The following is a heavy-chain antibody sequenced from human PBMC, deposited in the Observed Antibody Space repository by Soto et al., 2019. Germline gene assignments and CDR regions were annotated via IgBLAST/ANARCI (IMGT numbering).Heavy chain of an antibody. CDR1: GGTFSSYT. V-gene: IGHV1-69*02. CDR2: IIPILGIA. Sequence: QVQLVQSGAEVKKPGSSVKVSCKASGGTFSSYTISWVRQAPGQGLEWMGRIIPILGIANYAQKFQGRATITADKSTSTASMELSSLRSEATAVYYFLNIPHYWGQGTLVTVSS. CDR3: LNIPHY. J-gene: IGHJ4*02.